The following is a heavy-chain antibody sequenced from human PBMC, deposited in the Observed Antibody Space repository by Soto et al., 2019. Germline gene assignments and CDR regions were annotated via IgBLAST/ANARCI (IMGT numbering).Heavy chain of an antibody. J-gene: IGHJ4*02. Sequence: ASVKVSCKVSGYTLTELSMHWVRQAPGKGREWMGGFDPEDGETIYAQKFQGRVTMTEDTSTDTAYMELSSLRSEDTAVYYCATAGGSSSSPYWFDYWGQGTLVTVSS. CDR3: ATAGGSSSSPYWFDY. D-gene: IGHD6-6*01. CDR1: GYTLTELS. V-gene: IGHV1-24*01. CDR2: FDPEDGET.